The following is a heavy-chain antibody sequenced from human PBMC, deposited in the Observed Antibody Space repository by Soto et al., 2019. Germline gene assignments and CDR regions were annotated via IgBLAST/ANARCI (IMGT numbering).Heavy chain of an antibody. V-gene: IGHV3-21*01. J-gene: IGHJ6*02. CDR1: GFTFSSYS. CDR2: ISSSSSYI. Sequence: SLRLSCAASGFTFSSYSMNWVRQAPGKGLEWVSSISSSSSYIYYADSVKGRFTISRDNAKNSLYLQMNSLRAEDTAVYYCASGKDIVVVPAAMWYYYYYGMDVWGQGTTVTVS. CDR3: ASGKDIVVVPAAMWYYYYYGMDV. D-gene: IGHD2-2*01.